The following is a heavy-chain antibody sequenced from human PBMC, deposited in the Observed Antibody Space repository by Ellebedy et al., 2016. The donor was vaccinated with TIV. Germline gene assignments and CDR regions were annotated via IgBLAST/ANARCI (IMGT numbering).Heavy chain of an antibody. V-gene: IGHV4-61*08. J-gene: IGHJ4*02. CDR3: AREGIDGYNYFDY. D-gene: IGHD5-24*01. CDR1: GGSLSSGDYY. Sequence: MPSETLSLTCTVSGGSLSSGDYYWNWIRHPPGKGLQWIAHVHYRGYTNYNPSLESRVAISLDTSKNQVSLKLTSVTAADTAVYYCAREGIDGYNYFDYWGRGTLVTVSS. CDR2: VHYRGYT.